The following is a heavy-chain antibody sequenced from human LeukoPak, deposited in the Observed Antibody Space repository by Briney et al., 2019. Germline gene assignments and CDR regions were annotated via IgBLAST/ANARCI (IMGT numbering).Heavy chain of an antibody. Sequence: SETLSLTCTVSGGSISSSSYYWGWIRQPPGKGLEWIGSIYYSGSTYCNPSLKSRVTISVDTSKNQFSLKLSSVTAADTAVYYCARDDSQRWLQWYYFDYWGQGTLVTVSS. CDR1: GGSISSSSYY. CDR2: IYYSGST. CDR3: ARDDSQRWLQWYYFDY. V-gene: IGHV4-39*07. D-gene: IGHD5-24*01. J-gene: IGHJ4*02.